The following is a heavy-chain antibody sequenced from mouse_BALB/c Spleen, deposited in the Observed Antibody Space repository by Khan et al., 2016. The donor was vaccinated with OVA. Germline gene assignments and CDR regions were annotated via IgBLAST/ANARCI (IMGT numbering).Heavy chain of an antibody. D-gene: IGHD1-1*01. CDR1: GFTFSNFG. CDR2: ISGDSNTI. Sequence: EVELVESGGGLVQPGGSRKLSCAASGFTFSNFGMHWIRQAPEKGLEWVAYISGDSNTIYYADTVKGRFTISRDNPRNTLFLQMTSLRSEDTAMYYVARSDFYGYYFDQWGQGTTLTVS. J-gene: IGHJ2*01. V-gene: IGHV5-17*02. CDR3: ARSDFYGYYFDQ.